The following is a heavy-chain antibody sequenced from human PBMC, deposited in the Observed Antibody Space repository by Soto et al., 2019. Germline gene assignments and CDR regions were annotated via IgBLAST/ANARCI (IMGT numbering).Heavy chain of an antibody. J-gene: IGHJ3*02. CDR3: ARGLVVPAGDAFDI. D-gene: IGHD2-2*01. CDR2: INGGGSST. Sequence: GGSLRLSCAASGFTFRSYWMHWVRQAPGKGLVWVSRINGGGSSTSYADSVKGRFTISRDNAKNTLYLQMNSLRAEDTAVYYCARGLVVPAGDAFDIWGQGTMVTVSS. CDR1: GFTFRSYW. V-gene: IGHV3-74*01.